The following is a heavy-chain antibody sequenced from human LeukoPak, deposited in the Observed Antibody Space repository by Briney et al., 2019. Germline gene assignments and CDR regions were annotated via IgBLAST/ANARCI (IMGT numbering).Heavy chain of an antibody. D-gene: IGHD6-6*01. CDR1: GFTFSSYA. V-gene: IGHV3-64*01. CDR2: LSSNGGST. CDR3: ARTTSSSVGLFYY. J-gene: IGHJ4*02. Sequence: GGSLRLSCAASGFTFSSYAMHWVRQAPGKGLEYVSALSSNGGSTYYANSVKGRFAISRDNSKNTLYLQMGSLRAEDMAVYYCARTTSSSVGLFYYWGQGTLVTVSS.